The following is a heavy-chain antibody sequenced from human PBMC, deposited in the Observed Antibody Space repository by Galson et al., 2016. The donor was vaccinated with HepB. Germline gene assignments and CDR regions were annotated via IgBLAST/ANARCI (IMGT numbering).Heavy chain of an antibody. CDR2: IKRDGSQK. CDR3: ARGGNYGYT. J-gene: IGHJ4*02. V-gene: IGHV3-7*03. D-gene: IGHD1-26*01. Sequence: SLRLSCAASGFIFKNYWMAWVRQAPGQGLEWVANIKRDGSQKEYVDSVKGRFIISRDNSKNTLYLQMNSLRVEDTAVYYCARGGNYGYTWGLGTLVTVSS. CDR1: GFIFKNYW.